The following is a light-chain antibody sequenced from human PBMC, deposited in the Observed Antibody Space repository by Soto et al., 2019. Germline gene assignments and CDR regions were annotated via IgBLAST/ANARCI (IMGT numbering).Light chain of an antibody. J-gene: IGLJ1*01. V-gene: IGLV2-14*01. Sequence: AVRTQPATVSGSPGQSITISCNGTSSDVGGYNYVSWYQQHPGKAPKLMIYEVSNRPSGVSNRFSGSKSGNTASLTISGLQAEDEADYYCSSYTSSSTYVFGTGTKV. CDR1: SSDVGGYNY. CDR2: EVS. CDR3: SSYTSSSTYV.